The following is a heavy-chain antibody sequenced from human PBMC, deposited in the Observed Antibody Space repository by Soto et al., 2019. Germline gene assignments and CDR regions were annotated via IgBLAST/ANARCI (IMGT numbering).Heavy chain of an antibody. Sequence: QMQLQESGPGLVKPSETLSLTCAVSSASIISEQRWSWVRQPPGKGLEWIGETHHSGSTNNNPSPRSRVTMSLDKYKNQFYLNLNSVTAADTAVYYCEKIFGWYAIDQWGQGTLVIVSS. D-gene: IGHD6-19*01. CDR3: EKIFGWYAIDQ. J-gene: IGHJ4*02. CDR2: THHSGST. V-gene: IGHV4-4*02. CDR1: SASIISEQR.